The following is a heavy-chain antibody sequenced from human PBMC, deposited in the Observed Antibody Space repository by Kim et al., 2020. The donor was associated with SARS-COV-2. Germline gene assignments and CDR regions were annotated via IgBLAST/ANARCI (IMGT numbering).Heavy chain of an antibody. CDR2: ISGSGGTT. Sequence: GGSLRLSCAASGFIFSTYDVTWVRQAPGKGLDWVSSISGSGGTTFYADSVKGRFTISRDNSKNTLYLQMSSLVVEDTAVYYCAKGRTTTWTLDAFDIWG. J-gene: IGHJ3*02. D-gene: IGHD2-2*01. CDR3: AKGRTTTWTLDAFDI. V-gene: IGHV3-23*01. CDR1: GFIFSTYD.